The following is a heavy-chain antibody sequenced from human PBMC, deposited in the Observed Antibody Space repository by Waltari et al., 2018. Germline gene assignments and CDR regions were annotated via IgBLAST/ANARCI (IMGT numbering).Heavy chain of an antibody. Sequence: QVQLQESGPGLVKPSQTLSLTCTVSGGSISSGSSYWSWIRQPAGEGLEWIGRIYTSGSTNYNPSLKSRVTISVDTSKNQFSLKLSSVTAADTAVYYCARDHSGYCSGGSCKRAFDIWGQGTMVTVSS. D-gene: IGHD2-15*01. J-gene: IGHJ3*02. CDR1: GGSISSGSSY. V-gene: IGHV4-61*02. CDR2: IYTSGST. CDR3: ARDHSGYCSGGSCKRAFDI.